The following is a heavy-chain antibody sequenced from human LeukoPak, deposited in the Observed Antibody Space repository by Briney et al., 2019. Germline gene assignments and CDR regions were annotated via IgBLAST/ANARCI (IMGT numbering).Heavy chain of an antibody. J-gene: IGHJ4*02. V-gene: IGHV4-34*01. D-gene: IGHD1-1*01. CDR1: GRSFSGYY. CDR3: ARSGGTHYFDY. Sequence: SETLSLTCAVYGRSFSGYYWSWIRQPPGKGLDWIGEINHSGSTNYNPSLKSRVTISVDTSKNQFSLKLSSVTAADTAVYYCARSGGTHYFDYWGQGTLVTVSS. CDR2: INHSGST.